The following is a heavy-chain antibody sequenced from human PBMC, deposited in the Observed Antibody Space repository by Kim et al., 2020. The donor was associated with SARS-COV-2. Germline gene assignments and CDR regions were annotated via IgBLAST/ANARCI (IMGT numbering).Heavy chain of an antibody. D-gene: IGHD5-12*01. CDR3: ALQLGYHDY. J-gene: IGHJ4*02. CDR1: GGSIKTEY. Sequence: SETLSLRCTVSGGSIKTEYLTWIRQPPGKRLEWVGYILSTGSTKYNPSLKSRVTISIGTSKEQFLLKLDSVTAADTAVYYCALQLGYHDYWGQGTLVTVSS. V-gene: IGHV4-59*03. CDR2: ILSTGST.